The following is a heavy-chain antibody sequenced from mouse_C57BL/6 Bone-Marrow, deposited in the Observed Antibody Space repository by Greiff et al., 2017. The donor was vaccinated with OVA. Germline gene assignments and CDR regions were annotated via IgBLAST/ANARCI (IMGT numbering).Heavy chain of an antibody. CDR3: ARSEVTTVVYYYAMDY. Sequence: VQLQQSGPELVKPGASVKIPCKASGYTFTDYNMDWVKQSHGKSLEWIGDINPNNGGTIYNQKFKGKATLTVDKSSSTAYMELRSLTSEDTAVYYCARSEVTTVVYYYAMDYWGQGTSVTVSS. V-gene: IGHV1-18*01. D-gene: IGHD1-1*01. J-gene: IGHJ4*01. CDR1: GYTFTDYN. CDR2: INPNNGGT.